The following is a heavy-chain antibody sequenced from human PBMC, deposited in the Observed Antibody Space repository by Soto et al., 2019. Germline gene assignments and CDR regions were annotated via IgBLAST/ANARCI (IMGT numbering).Heavy chain of an antibody. D-gene: IGHD3-16*01. CDR3: TTGKSWGEDD. J-gene: IGHJ1*01. CDR2: IRSNNDGGTA. Sequence: EVQLVESGGTLVKPGDSLRLSCAASGFSFSIDWLSWVRQAPGKGLEWVGRIRSNNDGGTAAYGAPVQGRFTISRDDSKNTLYLQMNSLKTEDTAVYYCTTGKSWGEDDWGQGTLVTVSS. V-gene: IGHV3-15*02. CDR1: GFSFSIDW.